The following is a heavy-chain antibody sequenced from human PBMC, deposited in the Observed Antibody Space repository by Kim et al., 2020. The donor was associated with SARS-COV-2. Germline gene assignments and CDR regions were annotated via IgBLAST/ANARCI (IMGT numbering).Heavy chain of an antibody. D-gene: IGHD3-3*01. CDR3: ARDDYYDFWSGYPRYYYYGMDV. Sequence: ASVKVSCKASGYTFTSYYMHWVRQAPGQGLEWMGIINPSGGSTSYAQKFQGRVTMTRDTSTSTVYMELSSLRSEDTAVYYCARDDYYDFWSGYPRYYYYGMDVWGQGTTVTVSS. CDR1: GYTFTSYY. J-gene: IGHJ6*02. V-gene: IGHV1-46*01. CDR2: INPSGGST.